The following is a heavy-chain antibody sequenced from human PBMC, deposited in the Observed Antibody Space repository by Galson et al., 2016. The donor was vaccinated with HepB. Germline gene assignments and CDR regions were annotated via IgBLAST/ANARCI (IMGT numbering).Heavy chain of an antibody. Sequence: SLRLSCAASGFTFRNYGLTWVRQAPGTGLEVVSSISRSGDSTDYADSVKGRFTISRDHSKHTLSLQMNSLTADDTAIYYCVQGSTAPAVWGKGTTVTVSS. CDR2: ISRSGDST. CDR3: VQGSTAPAV. V-gene: IGHV3-23*01. J-gene: IGHJ6*04. D-gene: IGHD2-2*01. CDR1: GFTFRNYG.